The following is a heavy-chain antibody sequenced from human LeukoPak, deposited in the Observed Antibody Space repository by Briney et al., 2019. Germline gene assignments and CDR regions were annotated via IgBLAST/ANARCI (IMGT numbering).Heavy chain of an antibody. V-gene: IGHV5-51*01. CDR2: IYPGGSET. D-gene: IGHD5-24*01. CDR3: ARASRDGYNQNFDH. J-gene: IGHJ4*02. Sequence: GESLNISCKGLGYSFSSYWNAWVRQRPGKGLEWMGIIYPGGSETRCDPSFQGQVTISADSSTSTAYLQWSTLRASDTAMYYCARASRDGYNQNFDHWGQGTLVTVSS. CDR1: GYSFSSYW.